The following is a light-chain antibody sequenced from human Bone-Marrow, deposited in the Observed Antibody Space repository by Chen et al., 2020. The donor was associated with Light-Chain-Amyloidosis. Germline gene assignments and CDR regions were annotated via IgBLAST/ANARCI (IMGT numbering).Light chain of an antibody. CDR2: RDT. CDR1: DLPGKH. Sequence: SYELTQPPSVSVSPGQTARITCSGDDLPGKHAYWYQQKPGQAPVLVINRDTERPSGISERFTGSSSGTTATLTISGVQAEDEADYHCQSAGSSGTDEVIFGGGTKLTVL. J-gene: IGLJ2*01. V-gene: IGLV3-25*03. CDR3: QSAGSSGTDEVI.